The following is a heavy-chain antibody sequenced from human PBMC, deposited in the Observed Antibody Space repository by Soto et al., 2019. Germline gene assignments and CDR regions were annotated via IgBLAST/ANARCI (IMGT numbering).Heavy chain of an antibody. D-gene: IGHD3-3*01. Sequence: ASVKVSCKASGYTFTSYGISWVRQAPGQGLEWMGWISAYNGNTNYAQKLQGRVTMTTDTSTSTAYMELRSLRSDDTAVYYCARENGYDFWSGYSYYYYYMDGWGKGTTVTVSS. V-gene: IGHV1-18*01. J-gene: IGHJ6*03. CDR2: ISAYNGNT. CDR1: GYTFTSYG. CDR3: ARENGYDFWSGYSYYYYYMDG.